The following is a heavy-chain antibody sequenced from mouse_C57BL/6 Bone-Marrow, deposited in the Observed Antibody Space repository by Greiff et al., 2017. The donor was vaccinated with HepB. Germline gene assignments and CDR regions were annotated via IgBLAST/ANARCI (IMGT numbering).Heavy chain of an antibody. D-gene: IGHD2-3*01. J-gene: IGHJ2*01. Sequence: VQLQQPGAELVKPGASVKMSCKASGYTFTSYWITWVKQRPGQGLEWIGDIYPGSGSTNYNEKFKSKATLTVDTSSSTAYMQLSSLTSEDSAVYYCARDDGYYEVYYFDYWGQGTTLTVSS. V-gene: IGHV1-55*01. CDR1: GYTFTSYW. CDR2: IYPGSGST. CDR3: ARDDGYYEVYYFDY.